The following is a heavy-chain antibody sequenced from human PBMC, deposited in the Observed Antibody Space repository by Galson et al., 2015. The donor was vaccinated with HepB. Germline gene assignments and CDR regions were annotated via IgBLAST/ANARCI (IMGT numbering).Heavy chain of an antibody. D-gene: IGHD2/OR15-2a*01. J-gene: IGHJ6*02. Sequence: CAISGDSVFSNSAAWNWIRQSPSRGLEWLGRTYYRSRWYNDYAASVKSRITVSPDTSKNQFSLQLNSVTPEDTAVYYCARGEYREGVYGMDVWGQGTTVTVSS. V-gene: IGHV6-1*01. CDR1: GDSVFSNSAA. CDR3: ARGEYREGVYGMDV. CDR2: TYYRSRWYN.